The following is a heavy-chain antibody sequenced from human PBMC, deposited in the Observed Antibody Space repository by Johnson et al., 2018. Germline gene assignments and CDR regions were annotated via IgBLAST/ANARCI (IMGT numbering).Heavy chain of an antibody. CDR2: ITTSSDYI. Sequence: VQLVQSGGGLVKPGGSLRLSCAASGFTLSRYAMTWVRQAPGKGLEWVSFITTSSDYIFYADSLQGRFTSSRDNAKNSLYLQMNRLRAEDTAVYYSARDNWFDYWGQGTLVTVSS. J-gene: IGHJ4*02. D-gene: IGHD1-20*01. V-gene: IGHV3-21*01. CDR3: ARDNWFDY. CDR1: GFTLSRYA.